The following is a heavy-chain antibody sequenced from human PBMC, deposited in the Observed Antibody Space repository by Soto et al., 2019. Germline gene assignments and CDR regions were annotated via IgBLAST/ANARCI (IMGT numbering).Heavy chain of an antibody. D-gene: IGHD6-13*01. V-gene: IGHV3-30*18. CDR1: GFTFSSYG. CDR3: AKSSSSWPYYFDY. CDR2: ISYDGSNK. J-gene: IGHJ4*02. Sequence: GGSLRLSXAASGFTFSSYGMHWVRQAPGKGLEWVAVISYDGSNKYYADSVKGQFTISRDNSKNTLYLQMNSLRAEDTAVYYCAKSSSSWPYYFDYWGQGTLVTVSS.